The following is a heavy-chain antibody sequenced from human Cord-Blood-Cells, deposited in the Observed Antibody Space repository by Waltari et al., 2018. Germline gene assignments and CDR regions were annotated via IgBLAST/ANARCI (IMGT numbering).Heavy chain of an antibody. V-gene: IGHV1-69*01. J-gene: IGHJ5*02. CDR1: GGTFSSYS. CDR3: ARADLTGNWFDP. Sequence: QVQLVQSGAEVKKPGSSVKVSCQASGGTFSSYSISWVRQAPGQGLEWMGGIIPIVGTANYAQKFQGRVTITADESTSTAYMGLSSLRSEDTAVYYCARADLTGNWFDPWGQGTLVTVSS. CDR2: IIPIVGTA. D-gene: IGHD7-27*01.